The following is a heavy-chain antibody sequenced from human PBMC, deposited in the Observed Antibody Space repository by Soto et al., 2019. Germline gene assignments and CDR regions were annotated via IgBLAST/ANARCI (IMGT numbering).Heavy chain of an antibody. D-gene: IGHD5-12*01. CDR2: IVVGSGNT. CDR3: SAEVVARGLV. Sequence: WIGRIVVGSGNTEYAQKFQERVTFTRDTSKGSVYLEMSSLRSEDTATYYCSAEVVARGLVWGQGTPVTVSS. V-gene: IGHV1-58*01. J-gene: IGHJ4*02.